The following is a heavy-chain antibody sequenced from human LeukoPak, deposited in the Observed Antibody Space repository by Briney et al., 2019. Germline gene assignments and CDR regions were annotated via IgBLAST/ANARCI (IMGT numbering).Heavy chain of an antibody. Sequence: SETLSLTCAVYGGSFSGYYWGWIRQPPGKGLEWIGNIFYSGSTYYGPSLKSRLTISLDTSRNQFSLKLDSVTAADTAVYYCAKSNGYGLIDIWGQGTMVTVSS. V-gene: IGHV4-34*12. J-gene: IGHJ3*02. CDR2: IFYSGST. CDR1: GGSFSGYY. CDR3: AKSNGYGLIDI. D-gene: IGHD3-10*01.